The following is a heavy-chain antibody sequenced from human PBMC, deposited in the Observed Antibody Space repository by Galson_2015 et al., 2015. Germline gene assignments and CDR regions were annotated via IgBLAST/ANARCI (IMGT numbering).Heavy chain of an antibody. Sequence: SLRLSCAASGFTFSSYAMSWVRQAPGKGLEWVSAISGSGGSTYYADSVKGRFTISRDNSKNTLYLQMNSLRAEDTAVCYCAKAGHAQYYYGMDVWGQGTTVTVSS. CDR3: AKAGHAQYYYGMDV. CDR1: GFTFSSYA. CDR2: ISGSGGST. J-gene: IGHJ6*02. V-gene: IGHV3-23*01.